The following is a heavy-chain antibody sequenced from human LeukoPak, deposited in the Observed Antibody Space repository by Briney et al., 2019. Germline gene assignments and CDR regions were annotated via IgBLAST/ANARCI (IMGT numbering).Heavy chain of an antibody. CDR2: IIPIFGTA. CDR1: GGTFSSCA. D-gene: IGHD3-10*01. CDR3: ASLLGGHGSYFDY. Sequence: SVKVSCKASGGTFSSCAISWVRQAPGQGLEWMGRIIPIFGTANYAQKFQGRVTITTDESTSTAYMELSSLRSEDTAVYYCASLLGGHGSYFDYWGQGTLVTVSS. J-gene: IGHJ4*02. V-gene: IGHV1-69*05.